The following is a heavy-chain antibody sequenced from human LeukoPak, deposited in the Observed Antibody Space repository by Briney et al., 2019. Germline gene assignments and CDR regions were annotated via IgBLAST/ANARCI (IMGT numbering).Heavy chain of an antibody. V-gene: IGHV1-69*05. CDR2: IIPIFGTA. Sequence: SVKVSCKASGGTFSSYAISWVRQAPGQGLEWMGGIIPIFGTANYAQKFKGRVTITTDESTSTAYMELSSLRSEDTAVYYCARGRWLQPWGYFDYWGQGTLVTVSS. D-gene: IGHD5-24*01. CDR3: ARGRWLQPWGYFDY. CDR1: GGTFSSYA. J-gene: IGHJ4*02.